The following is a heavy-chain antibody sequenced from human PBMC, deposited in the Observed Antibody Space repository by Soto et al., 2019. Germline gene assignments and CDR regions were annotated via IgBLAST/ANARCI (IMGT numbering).Heavy chain of an antibody. Sequence: QVQLVQSGAEVKKPGSSVKVSCEASGGTFKTYTINWVRQAPGQGLEWIGQIIPMYDSANYAQSFQDRVTIRSDKSTNTAYMELSRLRSEDTAMYYCATLRTYSGIYCFDYWGQGTLVSVSS. CDR1: GGTFKTYT. D-gene: IGHD1-26*01. V-gene: IGHV1-69*06. CDR3: ATLRTYSGIYCFDY. J-gene: IGHJ4*02. CDR2: IIPMYDSA.